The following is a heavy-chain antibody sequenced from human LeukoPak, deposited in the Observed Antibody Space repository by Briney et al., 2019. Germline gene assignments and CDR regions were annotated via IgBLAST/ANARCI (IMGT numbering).Heavy chain of an antibody. CDR2: IYPGDSAT. CDR3: ARRAEDRSGWYY. J-gene: IGHJ4*02. CDR1: GSRFTSYW. Sequence: GSLPFSGKCSGSRFTSYWIGWVRQMPGKGLEWMGIIYPGDSATKYRPSFQGKVAISADKSISTAYMQWSSLKAADTAMYYCARRAEDRSGWYYWGQGTLVTVSS. D-gene: IGHD6-19*01. V-gene: IGHV5-51*01.